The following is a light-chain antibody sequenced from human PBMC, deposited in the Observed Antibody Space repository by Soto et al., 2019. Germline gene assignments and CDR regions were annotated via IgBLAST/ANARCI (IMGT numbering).Light chain of an antibody. CDR3: QQYYSTLLS. Sequence: DIELTQSPSSLAASVGDRVTITCRASQSINSYLNWYQQKGGKAPKLLIHGASSLQSGVPLRFSASGSGTDFSLTIISLQPEDFATYYCQQYYSTLLSSGGGTKVEI. CDR1: QSINSY. J-gene: IGKJ4*01. V-gene: IGKV1-39*01. CDR2: GAS.